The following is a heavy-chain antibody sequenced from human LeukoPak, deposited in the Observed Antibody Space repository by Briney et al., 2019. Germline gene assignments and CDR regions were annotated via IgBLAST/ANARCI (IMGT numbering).Heavy chain of an antibody. CDR1: GGTFSSYA. J-gene: IGHJ4*02. CDR3: ARGLRELPPDY. D-gene: IGHD1-26*01. CDR2: IIPNLGIA. V-gene: IGHV1-69*04. Sequence: GASVKVSCKASGGTFSSYAISWVRQAPGQGLEWMGRIIPNLGIANYAQKFQGRVTITADKSTSTAYMELSSLRSEDTAVYYCARGLRELPPDYWGQGTLVTVSS.